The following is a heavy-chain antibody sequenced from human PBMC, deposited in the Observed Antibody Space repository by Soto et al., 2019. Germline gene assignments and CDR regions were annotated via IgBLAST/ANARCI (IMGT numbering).Heavy chain of an antibody. CDR2: ISASGDSS. CDR3: AKLGIGMFSHKHHFEH. CDR1: GFTFSSFG. D-gene: IGHD3-10*02. Sequence: EVQLLDSGGDLAQPGGSLRLSCTASGFTFSSFGMAWVRQAPGKGLEWVSAISASGDSSYYADSVKGRFTISRDNPTNTVYLQMNSLRVYDSAVYYCAKLGIGMFSHKHHFEHWGQGTQVAVSS. J-gene: IGHJ4*02. V-gene: IGHV3-23*01.